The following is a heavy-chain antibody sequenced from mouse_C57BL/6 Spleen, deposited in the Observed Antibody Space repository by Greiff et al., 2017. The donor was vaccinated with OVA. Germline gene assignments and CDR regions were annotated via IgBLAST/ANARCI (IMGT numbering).Heavy chain of an antibody. D-gene: IGHD1-1*01. J-gene: IGHJ3*01. CDR1: GYTFTSYD. CDR3: ARPYYYGSSPWFAY. CDR2: IYPRDGST. Sequence: VQLQQSGPELVKPGASVKLSCKASGYTFTSYDINWVKQRPGQGLEWIGWIYPRDGSTKYNEKFKGKATLTGDTSSSTAYMELHSLTSEDSAVYFCARPYYYGSSPWFAYWGQGTLVTVSA. V-gene: IGHV1-85*01.